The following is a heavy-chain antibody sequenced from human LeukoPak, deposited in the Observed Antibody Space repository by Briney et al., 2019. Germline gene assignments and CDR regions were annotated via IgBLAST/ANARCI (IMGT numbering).Heavy chain of an antibody. CDR1: GFTFRNNY. CDR3: ARDVV. CDR2: IYSGGGT. D-gene: IGHD2-15*01. Sequence: GGSLRLSCAASGFTFRNNYMSWVRQAPGKGLEWISVIYSGGGTSYADPVKGRFTISRDNSKNTLYLQMNSLSAEDTAVYYCARDVVWGQGALVTVSS. V-gene: IGHV3-53*05. J-gene: IGHJ4*02.